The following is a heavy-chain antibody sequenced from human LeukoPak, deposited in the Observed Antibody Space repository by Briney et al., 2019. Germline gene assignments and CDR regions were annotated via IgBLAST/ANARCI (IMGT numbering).Heavy chain of an antibody. Sequence: PGGSLRLSCAASGFAFSTYEMNWVRQAPGKGLEGISYISSSGSTTEYADSVKGRFTISRDNAKNSLYLQMNSLSAEDTAIYHCAAFYYYSNPKAVWGQGTLVTVSS. CDR1: GFAFSTYE. CDR3: AAFYYYSNPKAV. J-gene: IGHJ3*01. V-gene: IGHV3-48*03. CDR2: ISSSGSTT. D-gene: IGHD3-22*01.